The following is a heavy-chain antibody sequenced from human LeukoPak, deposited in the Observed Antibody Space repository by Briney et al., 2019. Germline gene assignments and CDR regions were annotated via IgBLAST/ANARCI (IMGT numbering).Heavy chain of an antibody. Sequence: GGSLRLSCAASGFTYISYATHWVRQAPGKGLEWVAVISYDGSNKYYADSVKGRFTISRDNSKNTLYLQMNSLRAEDTAVYYCAREVALRWSGGCFDYWGQGTLVTVSS. CDR3: AREVALRWSGGCFDY. V-gene: IGHV3-30*04. CDR2: ISYDGSNK. J-gene: IGHJ4*02. D-gene: IGHD3-10*01. CDR1: GFTYISYA.